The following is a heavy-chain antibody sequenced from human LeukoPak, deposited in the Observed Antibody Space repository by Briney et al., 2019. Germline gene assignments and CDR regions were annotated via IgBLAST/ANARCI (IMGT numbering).Heavy chain of an antibody. CDR2: IYYSGST. V-gene: IGHV4-31*03. D-gene: IGHD3-3*01. CDR1: GGSISSGGYY. Sequence: SETLSRTCTVSGGSISSGGYYWSWIRQHPGKGLEWIGYIYYSGSTYYNPSLKSRVTISVDTSKNQFSLKLSSVTAADTAVYYCARTLSYYTIPYYYYYMDVWGKGTTVTVSS. CDR3: ARTLSYYTIPYYYYYMDV. J-gene: IGHJ6*03.